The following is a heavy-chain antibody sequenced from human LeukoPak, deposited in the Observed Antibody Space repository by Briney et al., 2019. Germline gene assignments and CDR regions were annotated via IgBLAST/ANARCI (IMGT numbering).Heavy chain of an antibody. CDR1: GYSISSGYY. CDR2: IYHSGST. D-gene: IGHD2-8*02. CDR3: ASLPVGAWFDR. V-gene: IGHV4-38-2*01. J-gene: IGHJ5*02. Sequence: SETLSLTCAVSGYSISSGYYWGWIRQPPGKGLEWIGSIYHSGSTYYNPSLKSRVTISVDTSKYQFSLTLSSVTAAERAVYYCASLPVGAWFDRWGKGTLVTVSS.